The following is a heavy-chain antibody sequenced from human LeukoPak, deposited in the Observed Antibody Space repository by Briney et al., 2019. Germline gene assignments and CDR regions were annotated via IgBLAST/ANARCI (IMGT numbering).Heavy chain of an antibody. CDR2: ISSNGGST. D-gene: IGHD6-13*01. J-gene: IGHJ4*02. V-gene: IGHV3-64D*06. Sequence: GGSLRLSCSASGFTFSSYAMNWVRQAPGKGLEYVSAISSNGGSTYYADSVKGRFTISRDNSKNTLYLQMSSLRAEDTAVYYCVKDSPPVQQLGLFDYWGQGTLVTVSS. CDR1: GFTFSSYA. CDR3: VKDSPPVQQLGLFDY.